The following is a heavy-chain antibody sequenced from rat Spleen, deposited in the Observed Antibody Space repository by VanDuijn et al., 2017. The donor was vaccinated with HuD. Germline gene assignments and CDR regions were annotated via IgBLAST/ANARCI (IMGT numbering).Heavy chain of an antibody. Sequence: EVKLLESGGGLVQPGGSMRLSCAASGFTFTDFYMNWIRQPAGKAPEWLGFIRNKANGYTTEYNPSVKGRFTISRDNTQNMLYLQMNTLRAEDTATYYCARCPQLTTEGIGWFAYWGQGTLVTVSS. V-gene: IGHV7-7*01. D-gene: IGHD1-11*01. CDR2: IRNKANGYTT. CDR3: ARCPQLTTEGIGWFAY. J-gene: IGHJ3*01. CDR1: GFTFTDFY.